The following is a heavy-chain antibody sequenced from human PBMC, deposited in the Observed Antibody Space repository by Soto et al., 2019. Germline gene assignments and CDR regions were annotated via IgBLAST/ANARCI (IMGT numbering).Heavy chain of an antibody. J-gene: IGHJ6*02. Sequence: QVQLVQSGGEVTKPGASVKVSCKSSGYTFTSYGVSWVRQAPGQGLDWLGWISVYTGNTKQAQKCQDRVTLTTEASTSTAYLELRNLRSDDTAVYYCARDRCTPDKCYTHHFDVWGQGTTVTVSS. V-gene: IGHV1-18*04. CDR2: ISVYTGNT. CDR3: ARDRCTPDKCYTHHFDV. CDR1: GYTFTSYG. D-gene: IGHD2-8*01.